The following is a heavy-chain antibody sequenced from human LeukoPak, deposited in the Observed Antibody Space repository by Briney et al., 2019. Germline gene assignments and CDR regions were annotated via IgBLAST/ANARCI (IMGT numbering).Heavy chain of an antibody. CDR2: IYSGGST. CDR1: GFTVSSNY. Sequence: GGSLRLSCAASGFTVSSNYMSWVRQAPGKGLEWVSVIYSGGSTYYADSVKGRFTISRDNSKNTLYLQMNSLRAEDTAVYYCVRDWQYQPLHHWGHGTLVTVSS. D-gene: IGHD2-2*01. CDR3: VRDWQYQPLHH. J-gene: IGHJ4*01. V-gene: IGHV3-66*01.